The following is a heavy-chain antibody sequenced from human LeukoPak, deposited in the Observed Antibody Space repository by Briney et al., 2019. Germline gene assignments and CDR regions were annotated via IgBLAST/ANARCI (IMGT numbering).Heavy chain of an antibody. Sequence: GGSLRLSCAASGFTFSSYEINWVRQAPGKGLEWVSYISSSGSTIYYADSVKGRFTISRDNSKNTLYLQMNSLKTEDTAVYYCTTDPSPIDFWGQGTLVTVSS. D-gene: IGHD2-2*01. J-gene: IGHJ4*02. CDR3: TTDPSPIDF. CDR1: GFTFSSYE. CDR2: ISSSGSTI. V-gene: IGHV3-48*03.